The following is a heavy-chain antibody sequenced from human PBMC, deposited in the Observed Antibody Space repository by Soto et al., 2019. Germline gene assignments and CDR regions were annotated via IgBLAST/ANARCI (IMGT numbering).Heavy chain of an antibody. V-gene: IGHV4-59*01. Sequence: SETLSLTCTVSGGSISSYYWSWIRQPPGKGLEWIGYIYYSGSTNYNPSLKSRVTISVDTSKNQFSLKLSSVTAADTAVYYCAREVVVVAATPVWYYYYYMDVWGKGTTVTVSS. D-gene: IGHD2-15*01. J-gene: IGHJ6*03. CDR2: IYYSGST. CDR1: GGSISSYY. CDR3: AREVVVVAATPVWYYYYYMDV.